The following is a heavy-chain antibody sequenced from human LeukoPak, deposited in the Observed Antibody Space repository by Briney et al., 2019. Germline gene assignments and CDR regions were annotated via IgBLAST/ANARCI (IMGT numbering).Heavy chain of an antibody. CDR2: IYYSGST. Sequence: PSETLSLTCTVSGGSISSYYWSWIRQPPGKGLEWIGYIYYSGSTNYNPSLKSRVTISVDTSKNQFSLKLSSVTAADTAVYYCTRAEYGPYHWGQGTLVTVFS. J-gene: IGHJ4*02. D-gene: IGHD2/OR15-2a*01. CDR3: TRAEYGPYH. CDR1: GGSISSYY. V-gene: IGHV4-59*01.